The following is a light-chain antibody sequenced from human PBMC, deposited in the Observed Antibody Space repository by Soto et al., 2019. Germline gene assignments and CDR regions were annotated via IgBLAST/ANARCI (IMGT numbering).Light chain of an antibody. CDR2: EVN. CDR3: SSYAGNVV. V-gene: IGLV2-8*01. Sequence: QSALTQPPSASGSPGQSVTISCTGTSRDVGGYNYVSWYQQHPGKAPKLMIYEVNKRPSGVLDRFSGSKSGNTASLTVSGLQADDEADYYCSSYAGNVVLGGGTKVTVL. CDR1: SRDVGGYNY. J-gene: IGLJ2*01.